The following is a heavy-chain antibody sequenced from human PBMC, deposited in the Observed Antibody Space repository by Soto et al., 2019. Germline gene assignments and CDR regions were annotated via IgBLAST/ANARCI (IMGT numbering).Heavy chain of an antibody. CDR3: ARGGYYDSSGSRNYHYYGMDV. D-gene: IGHD3-22*01. J-gene: IGHJ6*02. Sequence: ASVKVSCKASGYTFTSYGINWVRQAPGQGLEWLGWISPYNDDTKYAQKLRGRAAMTTDTSSRTAYMALRSLSSDDTAVYFCARGGYYDSSGSRNYHYYGMDVWGQGTTVTVSS. CDR2: ISPYNDDT. V-gene: IGHV1-18*01. CDR1: GYTFTSYG.